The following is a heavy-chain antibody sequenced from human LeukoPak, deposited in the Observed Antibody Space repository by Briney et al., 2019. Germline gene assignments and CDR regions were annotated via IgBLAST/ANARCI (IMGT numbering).Heavy chain of an antibody. V-gene: IGHV3-23*01. CDR1: GITFSSYA. J-gene: IGHJ1*01. CDR3: AKDKTLTDSSGYPLFQH. CDR2: ISGSGGNS. D-gene: IGHD3-22*01. Sequence: GGSLRLSCAASGITFSSYAMSWVRQAPGKGLEWVSVISGSGGNSYYADSVKGRFTISRDNSKNTLFLQMNSLRAEDTAVYYCAKDKTLTDSSGYPLFQHWGQGTLVTVSS.